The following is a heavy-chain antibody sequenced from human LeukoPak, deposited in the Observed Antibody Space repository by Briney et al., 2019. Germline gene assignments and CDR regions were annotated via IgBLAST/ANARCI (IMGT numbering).Heavy chain of an antibody. J-gene: IGHJ6*03. V-gene: IGHV3-7*01. CDR3: ARVSYSNYGGSYYMDV. CDR2: IKQDGSEK. CDR1: GFTFVNYV. D-gene: IGHD4-11*01. Sequence: GGSLRLSCAASGFTFVNYVMNWVRQAPGKGLEWVANIKQDGSEKYYVDSVKGRFTISRDNAKNSLYLQMNSLRAEDTAVYYCARVSYSNYGGSYYMDVWGKGTTVTVSS.